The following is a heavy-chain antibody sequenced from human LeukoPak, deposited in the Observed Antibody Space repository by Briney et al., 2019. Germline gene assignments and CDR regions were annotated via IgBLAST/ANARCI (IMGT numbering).Heavy chain of an antibody. J-gene: IGHJ4*02. CDR3: ARSGKIYFDWLLDY. CDR1: RFTFTNAW. CDR2: IGRSGTTI. Sequence: PGGSLRVSCAASRFTFTNAWMNWVRQAPGKGLEWVSDIGRSGTTIHYADSVKGRFTSSWDNAKKSLYLQMNSLRAEDTAVYYCARSGKIYFDWLLDYWGQGTLVTVSS. V-gene: IGHV3-11*04. D-gene: IGHD3-9*01.